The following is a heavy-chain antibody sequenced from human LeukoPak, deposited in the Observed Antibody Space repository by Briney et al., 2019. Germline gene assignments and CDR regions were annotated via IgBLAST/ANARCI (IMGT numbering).Heavy chain of an antibody. V-gene: IGHV3-48*03. J-gene: IGHJ2*01. CDR1: ESTFSTYE. D-gene: IGHD5-18*01. Sequence: GGSLRLSCAASESTFSTYEMNWVRQAPGKGLEWLSHISGSGKTIYYEVSAEGRFTISRDNAKNSVFLQMNSLRADDTAVYYCVRVSRYSNYWSFDLWGRGALVTVSS. CDR2: ISGSGKTI. CDR3: VRVSRYSNYWSFDL.